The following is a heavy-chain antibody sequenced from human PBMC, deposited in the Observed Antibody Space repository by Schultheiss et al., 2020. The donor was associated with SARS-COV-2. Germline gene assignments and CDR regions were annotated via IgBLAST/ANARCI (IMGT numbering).Heavy chain of an antibody. CDR2: IYYSGST. V-gene: IGHV4-30-4*01. Sequence: SQTLSLTCAVSGGSISSGDYYWSWIRQPPGKGLEWIGYIYYSGSTYYNPSLKSRVTISVDTSKNQFSLKLSSVTAADTAVYYCARRWGGAMGPSLIYGMDVWGQGTTVTVSS. J-gene: IGHJ6*02. CDR3: ARRWGGAMGPSLIYGMDV. CDR1: GGSISSGDYY. D-gene: IGHD5-18*01.